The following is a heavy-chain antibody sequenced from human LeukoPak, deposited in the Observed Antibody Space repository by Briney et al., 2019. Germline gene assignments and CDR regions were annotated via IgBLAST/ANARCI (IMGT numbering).Heavy chain of an antibody. J-gene: IGHJ3*02. CDR3: ARFSPRPSAFDI. Sequence: SETLSLTCTVSGDSISSGGYYWSWIRQHPGKGLEWIGYIYYSGSTYYNPSLKSRVTISVDTSKNQFSLKLSSVTAADTAVYYCARFSPRPSAFDIWGQGTMVTVSS. CDR2: IYYSGST. CDR1: GDSISSGGYY. D-gene: IGHD6-6*01. V-gene: IGHV4-31*03.